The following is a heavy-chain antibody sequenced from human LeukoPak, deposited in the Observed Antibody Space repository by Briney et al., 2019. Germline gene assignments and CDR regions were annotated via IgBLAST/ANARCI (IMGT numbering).Heavy chain of an antibody. J-gene: IGHJ6*02. V-gene: IGHV4-34*01. CDR2: IYHSGST. CDR3: ARGERWVSGSRPNYYYYGMDV. D-gene: IGHD1-26*01. CDR1: GGSFSGYY. Sequence: SETLSLTCAVYGGSFSGYYWSWIRQPPGKGLEWIGEIYHSGSTNYNPSLKSRVTISLDMSKNQFSLNLSSVTAADTAMYYCARGERWVSGSRPNYYYYGMDVWGQGTTVTVSS.